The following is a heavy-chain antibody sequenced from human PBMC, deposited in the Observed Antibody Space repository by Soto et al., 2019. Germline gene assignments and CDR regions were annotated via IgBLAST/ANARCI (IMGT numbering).Heavy chain of an antibody. CDR2: IYYSGST. CDR1: GGSISSGGYY. J-gene: IGHJ5*02. V-gene: IGHV4-31*03. CDR3: ARASSTRGYSYGYWFDP. D-gene: IGHD5-18*01. Sequence: SETLSLTCTVSGGSISSGGYYWSWIRQHPGKGLEWIGYIYYSGSTYYSPSLKSRVTISVDTSKNQFSLKLSSVTAADTAVYYCARASSTRGYSYGYWFDPWGQGTLVTVSS.